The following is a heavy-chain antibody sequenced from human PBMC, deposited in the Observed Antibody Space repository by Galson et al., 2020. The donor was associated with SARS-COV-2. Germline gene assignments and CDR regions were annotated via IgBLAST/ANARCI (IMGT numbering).Heavy chain of an antibody. J-gene: IGHJ5*02. D-gene: IGHD2-15*01. CDR1: GFKFSNYW. CDR3: AGSTIPVVEVCIASRVVWFDP. V-gene: IGHV3-7*03. CDR2: INQDGTDE. Sequence: GGSLRLPCAASGFKFSNYWMNWVRQAPGKGLEWVAKINQDGTDEYYVDSVKGRFTISRDNANNSLHLQMNSLRAEDTALYYCAGSTIPVVEVCIASRVVWFDPGGKGTLVTVTS.